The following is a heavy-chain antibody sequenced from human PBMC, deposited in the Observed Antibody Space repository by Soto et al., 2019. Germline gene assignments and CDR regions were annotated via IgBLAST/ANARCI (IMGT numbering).Heavy chain of an antibody. CDR3: TTEPTTVLTIWY. CDR2: ISGSGGST. Sequence: PGGSLRLSCAASGFTFSSYAMGWVRQAPGKGLEWVSAISGSGGSTYYADSVKGRFTISRDNSKNTVYVQMNSLQTEDTAVYYCTTEPTTVLTIWYWGQGTLVTLSS. V-gene: IGHV3-23*01. CDR1: GFTFSSYA. J-gene: IGHJ4*02. D-gene: IGHD3-3*01.